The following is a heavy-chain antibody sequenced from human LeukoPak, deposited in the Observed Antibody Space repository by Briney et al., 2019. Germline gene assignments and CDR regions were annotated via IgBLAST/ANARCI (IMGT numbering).Heavy chain of an antibody. CDR3: ARGKIWGSYRY. Sequence: GESLRLSCAASGFAFNTYSMNWVRQAPGKGLEWVSYISSSSSTIYYADSVKGRFTISRDNAKNSLYLQMNSLRAEDTAVYYCARGKIWGSYRYWGQGTLVTVSS. D-gene: IGHD3-16*02. CDR1: GFAFNTYS. CDR2: ISSSSSTI. J-gene: IGHJ4*02. V-gene: IGHV3-48*01.